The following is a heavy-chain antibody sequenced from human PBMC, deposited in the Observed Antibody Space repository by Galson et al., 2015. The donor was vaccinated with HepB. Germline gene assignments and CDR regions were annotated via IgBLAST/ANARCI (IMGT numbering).Heavy chain of an antibody. CDR3: AKFRGMDIGEYHFDH. CDR1: GGPFSSYT. V-gene: IGHV1-69*02. J-gene: IGHJ4*02. Sequence: SVKVSCKASGGPFSSYTISWVRQAPGQGLEWMGRIIPSLDMTNYAQKFQGRVTITADKVTNTAYMELSSLRSEDTALYYCAKFRGMDIGEYHFDHWGQGTLVTVSS. CDR2: IIPSLDMT. D-gene: IGHD2-2*03.